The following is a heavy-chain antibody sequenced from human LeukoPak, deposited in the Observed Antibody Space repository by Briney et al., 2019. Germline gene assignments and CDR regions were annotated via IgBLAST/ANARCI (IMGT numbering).Heavy chain of an antibody. J-gene: IGHJ4*02. CDR2: IYYSGST. CDR1: GGSISSYY. Sequence: SETLSLTCTVSGGSISSYYWSWIRQPPGKGLEWIGYIYYSGSTNYNPSLKSRFTISVDTSKNQFSLKLSSVTAADTAVYYCARVAAAGYFDYWGQGTLVTVSS. V-gene: IGHV4-59*12. CDR3: ARVAAAGYFDY. D-gene: IGHD6-13*01.